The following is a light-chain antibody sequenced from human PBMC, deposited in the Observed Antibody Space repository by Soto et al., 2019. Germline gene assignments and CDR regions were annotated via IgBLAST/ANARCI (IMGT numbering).Light chain of an antibody. CDR3: QQYNNWPPDRT. V-gene: IGKV3-15*01. Sequence: EILMTQSPATLSVSPGERATLSCRASQRVGSNLAWYQQKPGQAPRLLIYGASTRATGIPARFSGSGSGTEFTLTISSLQYEDFAIYFCQQYNNWPPDRTFGQGTKVEIK. J-gene: IGKJ1*01. CDR2: GAS. CDR1: QRVGSN.